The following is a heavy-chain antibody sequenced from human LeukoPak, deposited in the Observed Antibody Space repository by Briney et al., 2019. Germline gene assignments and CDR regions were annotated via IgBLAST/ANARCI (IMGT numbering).Heavy chain of an antibody. D-gene: IGHD1-26*01. CDR1: GFTFSSYA. CDR2: ISGGAGST. J-gene: IGHJ4*02. CDR3: AKSVRGSYGNQNYFDY. V-gene: IGHV3-23*01. Sequence: PGGSLRLSCAASGFTFSSYAMNWVRQAPGKGLEWVSAISGGAGSTYYADSVKGRFTISRDNSKNTLYLQMNSLRAEDTAVYYCAKSVRGSYGNQNYFDYWGQGTLVTVSS.